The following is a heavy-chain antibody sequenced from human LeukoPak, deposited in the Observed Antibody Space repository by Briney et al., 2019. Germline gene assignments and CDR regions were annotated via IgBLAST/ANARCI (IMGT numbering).Heavy chain of an antibody. CDR3: AKDRCSNGIGCYYYYMDV. V-gene: IGHV3-30*02. D-gene: IGHD2-8*01. CDR1: GFTFSTYS. J-gene: IGHJ6*03. Sequence: GGSLRLSCAASGFTFSTYSMNWVRQAPGKGLEWVAYIQNDGSNEQYADSVKGRFSISRDSSKNILYLQMNSLRAEDTAVYYCAKDRCSNGIGCYYYYMDVWGKGTTVTISS. CDR2: IQNDGSNE.